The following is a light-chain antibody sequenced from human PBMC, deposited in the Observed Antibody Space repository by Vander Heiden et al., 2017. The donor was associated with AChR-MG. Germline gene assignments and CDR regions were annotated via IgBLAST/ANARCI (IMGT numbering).Light chain of an antibody. V-gene: IGLV2-14*03. CDR3: SSYARSSTQV. Sequence: QSALTQPASVSVSPGQSITISCTGTSSDVGGYIYVSWYQHHPGKAPKLMIYDVSNRPSGVSSRFSGSKSGNTASLTISGLQAEDEADYYCSSYARSSTQVFGTGTKVTVL. J-gene: IGLJ1*01. CDR2: DVS. CDR1: SSDVGGYIY.